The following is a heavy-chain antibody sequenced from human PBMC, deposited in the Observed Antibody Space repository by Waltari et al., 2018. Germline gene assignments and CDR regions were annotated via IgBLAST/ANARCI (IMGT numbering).Heavy chain of an antibody. CDR3: AREEQLVLDY. CDR2: INDGNGNT. D-gene: IGHD6-13*01. CDR1: GYTFTSYA. V-gene: IGHV1-3*01. Sequence: QVQLVQSGAEVKKPGASVKVSCKASGYTFTSYAMHWVRQAPGQRLEWMGWINDGNGNTKYSQKFQGRVTITRDTSASTAYMELSSLRSEDTAVYYCAREEQLVLDYWGQGTLVTVSS. J-gene: IGHJ4*02.